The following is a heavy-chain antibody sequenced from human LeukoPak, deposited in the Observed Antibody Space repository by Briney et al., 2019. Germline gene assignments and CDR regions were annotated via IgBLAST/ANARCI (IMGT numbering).Heavy chain of an antibody. Sequence: SETLSLTCTVSAGSISSNSYYWGWIRQTPGKGLEWIGSIYYSGNTYYNPSLKSRVTISVDTSKSQFSLKLSSVTAADTAIYYCVTFPGYSYGYGNWGQGTLVTVSS. CDR1: AGSISSNSYY. V-gene: IGHV4-39*07. D-gene: IGHD5-18*01. CDR2: IYYSGNT. J-gene: IGHJ4*02. CDR3: VTFPGYSYGYGN.